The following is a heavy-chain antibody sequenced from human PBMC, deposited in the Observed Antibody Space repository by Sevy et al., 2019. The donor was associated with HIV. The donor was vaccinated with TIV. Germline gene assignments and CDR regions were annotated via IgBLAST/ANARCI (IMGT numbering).Heavy chain of an antibody. V-gene: IGHV3-7*01. CDR2: IKADGSDK. CDR3: ARAHRIVVVPAACDY. D-gene: IGHD2-2*01. CDR1: GFTFSANW. Sequence: GGSLRLSCVASGFTFSANWMNWVRQTPGKGLEWVANIKADGSDKHYVDSVEGRFTISKDNAKNSLYLQMNSLRAEDTAVYYCARAHRIVVVPAACDYWGQGTLVTVSS. J-gene: IGHJ4*02.